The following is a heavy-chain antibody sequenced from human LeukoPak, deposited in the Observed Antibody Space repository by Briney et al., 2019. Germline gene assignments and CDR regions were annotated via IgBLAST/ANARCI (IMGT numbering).Heavy chain of an antibody. V-gene: IGHV3-23*01. CDR3: AKRKDSGSFDY. CDR1: GFTFSTYG. CDR2: ISGSGGST. J-gene: IGHJ4*02. Sequence: GGSLRLSCAASGFTFSTYGMSWVRQAPGKGLEWVSTISGSGGSTYYADSVKGRFTISRDNSKNTLYLQMNSLRAEDTAVYYCAKRKDSGSFDYWGQGTLVTVSS. D-gene: IGHD1-26*01.